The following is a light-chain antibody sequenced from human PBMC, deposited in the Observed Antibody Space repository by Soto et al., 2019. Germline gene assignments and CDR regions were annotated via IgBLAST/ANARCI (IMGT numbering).Light chain of an antibody. CDR2: DVS. J-gene: IGLJ2*01. Sequence: QSALTQPASVSGSPGQSITISCTGTSSDVGGYNYVSWYQQHPGKAPKLMIYDVSNRHSGVSNRFSGSKSGNTDSLTISGLQAEDEADYYCSSYTSSSTYVVFGGGTKLTVL. CDR1: SSDVGGYNY. CDR3: SSYTSSSTYVV. V-gene: IGLV2-14*01.